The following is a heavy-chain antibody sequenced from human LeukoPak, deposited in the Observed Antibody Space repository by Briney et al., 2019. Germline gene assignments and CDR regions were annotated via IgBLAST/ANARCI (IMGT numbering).Heavy chain of an antibody. Sequence: KSSETLSLTCTVSGGSISSYYWSWIRQPPGKGLEWIGYIYYSGSTNYNPSLKSRVTISVDTSKNQFPLKLSSVTAADTAVYYCARDTWQYQLLAGAFDIWGQGTMVTVSS. D-gene: IGHD2-2*01. CDR2: IYYSGST. V-gene: IGHV4-59*01. CDR1: GGSISSYY. J-gene: IGHJ3*02. CDR3: ARDTWQYQLLAGAFDI.